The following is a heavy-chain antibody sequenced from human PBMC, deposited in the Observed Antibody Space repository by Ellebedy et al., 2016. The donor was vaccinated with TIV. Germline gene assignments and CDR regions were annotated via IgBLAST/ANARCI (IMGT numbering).Heavy chain of an antibody. CDR2: MSYDGSFK. V-gene: IGHV3-30*02. J-gene: IGHJ4*02. CDR1: GFSFPIYG. CDR3: ATHTGDSSPQSFHG. D-gene: IGHD4-17*01. Sequence: PGGSLRLSCTVSGFSFPIYGIHWVRQAPGKGLEWVALMSYDGSFKYYVDSVKGRFTISRDISKNTLYLQMSSLSAEDTALYYCATHTGDSSPQSFHGWGEGTRVTVSS.